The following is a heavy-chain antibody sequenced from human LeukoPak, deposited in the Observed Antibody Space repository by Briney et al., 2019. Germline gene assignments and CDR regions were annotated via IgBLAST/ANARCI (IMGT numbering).Heavy chain of an antibody. CDR2: INPNSGGT. Sequence: GASVKVSCKASGYTFTGYYMHWVRQAPGQGLEWMGWINPNSGGTNYAQKFQGRVTMTRDTSISTAYMELSRLRSDDTAVYYCARGLGYCSSTSCYRLAFDIWGQGTMVTVSS. J-gene: IGHJ3*02. CDR3: ARGLGYCSSTSCYRLAFDI. CDR1: GYTFTGYY. V-gene: IGHV1-2*02. D-gene: IGHD2-2*01.